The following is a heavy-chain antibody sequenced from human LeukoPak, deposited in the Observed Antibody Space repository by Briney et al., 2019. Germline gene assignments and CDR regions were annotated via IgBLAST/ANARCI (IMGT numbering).Heavy chain of an antibody. V-gene: IGHV4-59*01. J-gene: IGHJ4*02. D-gene: IGHD6-19*01. CDR2: VYSSGST. Sequence: SETLSLTCTVSGASISSYYWSWVRQPPGKGLEWIGYVYSSGSTNYNPSLKSRVTISVDTSKNQFSLKLNSVTVADTAVYYCARGLRSFDYWGQGTLVTVSS. CDR1: GASISSYY. CDR3: ARGLRSFDY.